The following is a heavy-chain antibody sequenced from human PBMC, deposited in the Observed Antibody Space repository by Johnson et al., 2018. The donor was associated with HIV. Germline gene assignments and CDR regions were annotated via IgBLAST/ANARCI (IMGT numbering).Heavy chain of an antibody. CDR3: ARDSDISLGVAGAFDI. J-gene: IGHJ3*02. D-gene: IGHD3-9*01. CDR2: IYRDCST. Sequence: MQLVESGGGVLQPGRSLILSCAASGFTVSSTYMSCVRQAPGRVLAWVSAIYRDCSTYYAVSVKGRFTISRDNSKNTLDLQMNSLRAEDTAVYYCARDSDISLGVAGAFDIWGQGTMVTVSA. V-gene: IGHV3-53*01. CDR1: GFTVSSTY.